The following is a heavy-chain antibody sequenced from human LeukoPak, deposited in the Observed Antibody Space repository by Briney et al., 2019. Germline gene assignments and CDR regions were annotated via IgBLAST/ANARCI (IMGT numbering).Heavy chain of an antibody. J-gene: IGHJ6*03. CDR1: GYTFTSYG. Sequence: ASVKVSCKASGYTFTSYGISWERQAPGQGLEWMGWVSAYNGSTNYAQKHQGRVTMTTDTYTSTAYMELRRQRSDDTAVDYCSRHSLGYHPSYYRDVWGKGTTVTVSS. CDR3: SRHSLGYHPSYYRDV. V-gene: IGHV1-18*01. CDR2: VSAYNGST. D-gene: IGHD3-9*01.